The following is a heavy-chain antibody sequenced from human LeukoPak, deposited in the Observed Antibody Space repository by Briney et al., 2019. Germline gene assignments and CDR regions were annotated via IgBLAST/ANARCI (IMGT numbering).Heavy chain of an antibody. Sequence: GGSLRLSCAASGFTFSSYAMSWVRQAPGKGPEWVSAISGSGGSTYYADSVKGRFTISRDNSKNTLYLHMNSLRAEDSAVYFCARDVYNSGWFASFYMDVWGKGTTVTVSS. D-gene: IGHD6-19*01. V-gene: IGHV3-23*01. CDR2: ISGSGGST. CDR3: ARDVYNSGWFASFYMDV. J-gene: IGHJ6*03. CDR1: GFTFSSYA.